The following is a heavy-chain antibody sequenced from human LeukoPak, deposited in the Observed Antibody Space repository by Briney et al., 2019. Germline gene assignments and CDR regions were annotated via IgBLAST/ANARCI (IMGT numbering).Heavy chain of an antibody. V-gene: IGHV3-30*02. CDR2: IRYDGSDK. Sequence: PGESLKLSCATSGFIFSSYGIHWVRQAPGKGLEWVAFIRYDGSDKYYADSVKGRFTISRDNSKNKVYVQMNSLRAEDTAVYYCAKDAWEVGATSEIDYWGQGTLVTVSS. CDR1: GFIFSSYG. J-gene: IGHJ4*02. D-gene: IGHD1-26*01. CDR3: AKDAWEVGATSEIDY.